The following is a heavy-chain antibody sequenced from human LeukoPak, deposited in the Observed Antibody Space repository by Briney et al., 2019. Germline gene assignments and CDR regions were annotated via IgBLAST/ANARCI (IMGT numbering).Heavy chain of an antibody. CDR3: ARESVGGRDY. J-gene: IGHJ4*02. CDR1: GGSISSGSYY. V-gene: IGHV4-61*02. CDR2: IYTSGST. D-gene: IGHD3-16*01. Sequence: SETLSLTCTVSGGSISSGSYYWSWIRQPAGKGLEWIRRIYTSGSTNYNPSLKSRVTISVDTSKNQFSLKLSSVTAADTAVYYCARESVGGRDYWGQGTLVTVSS.